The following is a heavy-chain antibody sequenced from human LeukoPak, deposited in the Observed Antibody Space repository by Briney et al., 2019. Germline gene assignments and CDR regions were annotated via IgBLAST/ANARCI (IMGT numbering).Heavy chain of an antibody. CDR3: ARDGTEGYGSSWYYGYYYYMDV. CDR1: GGSISNKY. J-gene: IGHJ6*03. Sequence: SETLSLTCTVSGGSISNKYWSWIRQPPGKGLEWIGYIYYSGSTNYNPSLKSRVTILVDTSKNQFSLKLSSVTAADTAVYFCARDGTEGYGSSWYYGYYYYMDVWGKGTTVTISS. CDR2: IYYSGST. V-gene: IGHV4-59*01. D-gene: IGHD6-13*01.